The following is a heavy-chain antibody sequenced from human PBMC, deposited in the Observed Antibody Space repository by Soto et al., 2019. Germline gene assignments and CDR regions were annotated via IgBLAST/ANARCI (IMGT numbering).Heavy chain of an antibody. CDR3: AHSSGSSWYLVFDY. CDR2: IDWDDDK. D-gene: IGHD6-13*01. J-gene: IGHJ4*02. Sequence: SGPTLVNPTQTLTLTCTFSGFSLSTSGMCVSWIRQPPGKALEWLARIDWDDDKYYSTSLKTRLTISKDTSKNQVVLTMTNMDPVDTATYYCAHSSGSSWYLVFDYWGQGTLVTVPS. V-gene: IGHV2-70*12. CDR1: GFSLSTSGMC.